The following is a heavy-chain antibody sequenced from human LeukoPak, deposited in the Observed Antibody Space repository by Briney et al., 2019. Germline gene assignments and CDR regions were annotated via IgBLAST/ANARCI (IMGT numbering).Heavy chain of an antibody. CDR2: IYYSGST. J-gene: IGHJ4*02. Sequence: PSETLSLTCTVSGGSISSSSYYWGWIRQPPGKGLEWIGSIYYSGSTYYNPSLKSRVTISVDTSKNQFSLKLSSVTAADTAVYYCARRGTGTMTKFDYWGQGTLVTVSS. D-gene: IGHD1-7*01. V-gene: IGHV4-39*07. CDR1: GGSISSSSYY. CDR3: ARRGTGTMTKFDY.